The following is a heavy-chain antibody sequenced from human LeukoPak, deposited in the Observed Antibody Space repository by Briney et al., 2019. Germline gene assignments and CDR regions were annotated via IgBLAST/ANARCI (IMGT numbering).Heavy chain of an antibody. CDR2: ISGSGGST. Sequence: GGSLRLSCAASGFTFSSYAISWVRQAPGKGLEWVSAISGSGGSTYYADSVKGRFTISRDNSKNTLYLQMNSLRAEDTAVYYCAKNSGWDFLWYFDLWGRGTLVTVSS. V-gene: IGHV3-23*01. CDR1: GFTFSSYA. CDR3: AKNSGWDFLWYFDL. J-gene: IGHJ2*01. D-gene: IGHD6-19*01.